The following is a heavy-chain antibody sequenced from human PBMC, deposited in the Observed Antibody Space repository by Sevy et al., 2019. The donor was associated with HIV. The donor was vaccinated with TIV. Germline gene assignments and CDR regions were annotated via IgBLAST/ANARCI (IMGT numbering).Heavy chain of an antibody. D-gene: IGHD1-7*01. CDR3: VGEALSGTPAY. Sequence: GGSLRLSCAASGFTFSAYVMNWVRQGPGKGLEWVSSISCSGRYIYYADSVQGRFTISRVNAQYSLYLQMNNLRAEDTDVYYCVGEALSGTPAYWGQGTLVTVSS. CDR2: ISCSGRYI. CDR1: GFTFSAYV. J-gene: IGHJ4*02. V-gene: IGHV3-21*04.